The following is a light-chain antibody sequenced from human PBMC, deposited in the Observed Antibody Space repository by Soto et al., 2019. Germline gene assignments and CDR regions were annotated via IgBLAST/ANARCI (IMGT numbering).Light chain of an antibody. CDR1: QSLGGN. CDR3: QQRADWPIT. V-gene: IGKV3-15*01. J-gene: IGKJ5*01. Sequence: EIVMTQSPATLYVSPGDTATRSCRASQSLGGNLAWHQQTPGQAPRLLIFRASSRATGVPARFSGSGSGTDFPLTISSLEPDDFAVYYCQQRADWPITFGQGTRLEI. CDR2: RAS.